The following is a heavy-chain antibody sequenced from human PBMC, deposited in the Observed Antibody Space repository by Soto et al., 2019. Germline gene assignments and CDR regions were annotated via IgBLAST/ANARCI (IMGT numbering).Heavy chain of an antibody. CDR1: GFTFSSYA. Sequence: GGSLRLSCAASGFTFSSYAMSWVRQAPGKGLEWVSSISGSGGSTYYADSVKGRFTISRDNSKNTLNLQMNRLRAEDTAVYYCEKVWEMQLTKRNYNYGMDVWGQGTTVTVSS. CDR2: ISGSGGST. V-gene: IGHV3-23*01. D-gene: IGHD3-9*01. CDR3: EKVWEMQLTKRNYNYGMDV. J-gene: IGHJ6*02.